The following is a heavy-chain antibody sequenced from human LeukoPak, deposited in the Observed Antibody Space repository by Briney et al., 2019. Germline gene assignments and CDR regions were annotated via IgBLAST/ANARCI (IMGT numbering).Heavy chain of an antibody. D-gene: IGHD6-13*01. CDR1: GFTFSSYT. CDR2: ISGSGGST. CDR3: AKGEVPRGSWYEALYYYYMDV. J-gene: IGHJ6*03. V-gene: IGHV3-23*01. Sequence: PGGSLRLSCAASGFTFSSYTMSWVRQAPGKGLEWVSAISGSGGSTYYADSVKGRFTISRDNSKNTLYLQMNSLRAEDTAVYYCAKGEVPRGSWYEALYYYYMDVWGKGTTVTVSS.